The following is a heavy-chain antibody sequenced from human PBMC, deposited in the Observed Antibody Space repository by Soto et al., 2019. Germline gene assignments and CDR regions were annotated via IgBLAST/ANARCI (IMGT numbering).Heavy chain of an antibody. V-gene: IGHV3-30*18. CDR3: AKPGSGWSRFGDGMDV. D-gene: IGHD6-19*01. CDR2: ISYDGSNK. CDR1: GFTFSSYG. J-gene: IGHJ6*02. Sequence: QVQLVESGGGVVQPGRSLRLSCAASGFTFSSYGMHWVRQAPGKGLEWVAVISYDGSNKYYADSVKGRFTISRDNSKNTLYLQMNSLRAEDTAVYYCAKPGSGWSRFGDGMDVWGQGTTLTVSS.